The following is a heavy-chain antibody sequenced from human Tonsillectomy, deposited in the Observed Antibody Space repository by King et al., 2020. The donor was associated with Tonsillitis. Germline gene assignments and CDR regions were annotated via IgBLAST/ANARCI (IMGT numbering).Heavy chain of an antibody. J-gene: IGHJ6*03. V-gene: IGHV4-4*07. CDR3: ARSRNADCWSGLHYMDV. D-gene: IGHD3-3*01. CDR1: GGSISSYY. CDR2: IYTSGST. Sequence: QVQLQESGPGLVKPSETLSLTCTVSGGSISSYYWSWIRQPAGKGLEWIGRIYTSGSTNYNPSLKGRVTKSVDTSKNQFSLKLSPVTAADTAVYYCARSRNADCWSGLHYMDVWGKGTTVTVSS.